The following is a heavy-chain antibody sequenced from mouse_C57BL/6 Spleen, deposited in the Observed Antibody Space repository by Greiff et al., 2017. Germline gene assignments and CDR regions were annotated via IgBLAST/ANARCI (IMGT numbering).Heavy chain of an antibody. D-gene: IGHD2-5*01. J-gene: IGHJ4*01. CDR3: ARGDYSNYGDYAMDY. CDR2: IDPSDSYT. Sequence: VQLQQPGAELVKPGASVKLSCKASGYTFTSYWMQWVKQRPGQGLEWIGGIDPSDSYTNYNQKFKGKATLTVDTSSSTAYMQLSSLTSEDSAVYYCARGDYSNYGDYAMDYWGQGTSVTVSS. CDR1: GYTFTSYW. V-gene: IGHV1-50*01.